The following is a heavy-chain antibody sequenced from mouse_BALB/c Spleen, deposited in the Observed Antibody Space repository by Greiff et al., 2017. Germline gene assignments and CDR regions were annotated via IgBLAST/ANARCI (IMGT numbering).Heavy chain of an antibody. V-gene: IGHV5-6-5*01. D-gene: IGHD1-1*01. CDR1: GFTFSSYA. CDR2: ISSGGST. Sequence: EVQLVESGGGLVQPGGSLKLSCAASGFTFSSYAMSWVRQTPEKRLEWVASISSGGSTYYPDSVKGRFTISRDNARNILYLQMSSLRSEDTAMYYCARDYGSSYCAMDYWGQGTSVTVSS. CDR3: ARDYGSSYCAMDY. J-gene: IGHJ4*01.